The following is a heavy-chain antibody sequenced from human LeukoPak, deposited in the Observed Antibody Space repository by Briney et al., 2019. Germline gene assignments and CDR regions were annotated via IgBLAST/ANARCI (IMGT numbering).Heavy chain of an antibody. CDR1: GFTFSSYG. J-gene: IGHJ4*02. V-gene: IGHV3-33*01. CDR2: IWYDGSNK. Sequence: GRSLRLSCEASGFTFSSYGMHWVRQAPGKGLEWVAVIWYDGSNKYYADSVKGRFTISRDNSKNTLYLQMNSLRAEDTAVYYCARDFKGNWYSSSWYGGDYWGQGTLVTVSS. CDR3: ARDFKGNWYSSSWYGGDY. D-gene: IGHD6-13*01.